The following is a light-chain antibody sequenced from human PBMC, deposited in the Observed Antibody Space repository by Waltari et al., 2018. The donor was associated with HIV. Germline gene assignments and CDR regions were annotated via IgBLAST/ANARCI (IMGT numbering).Light chain of an antibody. J-gene: IGLJ2*01. Sequence: QSALTQPPSASGSPGQSVTISCTGTNSDLGGYNYVSWYQQHPGKAPKLVISAVPKRPSGVPDRFSGSKSGTTASLTVSGLQAEDEADYYCSSYADRNGFYVVFGGGTRLTVL. V-gene: IGLV2-8*01. CDR1: NSDLGGYNY. CDR3: SSYADRNGFYVV. CDR2: AVP.